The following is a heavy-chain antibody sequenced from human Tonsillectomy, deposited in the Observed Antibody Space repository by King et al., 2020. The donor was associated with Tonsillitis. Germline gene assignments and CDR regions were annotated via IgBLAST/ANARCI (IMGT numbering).Heavy chain of an antibody. CDR2: ISTYSGNT. V-gene: IGHV1-18*01. CDR3: ARERVDYDYVWGSYSPSAFDI. D-gene: IGHD3-16*01. J-gene: IGHJ3*02. CDR1: GYTFTRFS. Sequence: QLVQSGAEVKKPGASVKVSCKASGYTFTRFSLNWVRQAPGQGLEWMGWISTYSGNTNYAQNLQGRVTMTTDTSTNTAYMELRSLRSDDTALYFCARERVDYDYVWGSYSPSAFDIWGQGTMVTVSS.